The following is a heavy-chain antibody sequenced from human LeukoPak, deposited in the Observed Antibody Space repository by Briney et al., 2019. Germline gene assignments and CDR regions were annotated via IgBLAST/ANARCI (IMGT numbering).Heavy chain of an antibody. CDR2: ISSSSSTI. J-gene: IGHJ3*01. CDR1: GFTFSSYS. CDR3: AKARIASAGTGAFDV. D-gene: IGHD6-13*01. V-gene: IGHV3-48*02. Sequence: PGGSLRLSCAASGFTFSSYSMNWVRQAPGKGLEWVSYISSSSSTIYYADSVKGRFTISRDNAKNSLYLQMNSLRDEDTAVYYCAKARIASAGTGAFDVWGQGTMVTVSS.